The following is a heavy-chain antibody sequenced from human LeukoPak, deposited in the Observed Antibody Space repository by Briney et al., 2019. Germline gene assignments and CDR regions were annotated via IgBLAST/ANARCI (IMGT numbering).Heavy chain of an antibody. D-gene: IGHD2-15*01. Sequence: SETLSLTCTVSGGSISSSSYYWGWIRQPPGKGLEWIGSIYYSGSTYYNPSLKSRVTISVDTSKNQFSLKLSSVTAADTAVYYCPRQLVVVAATRFDYWGQGTLVTASS. CDR3: PRQLVVVAATRFDY. J-gene: IGHJ4*02. V-gene: IGHV4-39*01. CDR2: IYYSGST. CDR1: GGSISSSSYY.